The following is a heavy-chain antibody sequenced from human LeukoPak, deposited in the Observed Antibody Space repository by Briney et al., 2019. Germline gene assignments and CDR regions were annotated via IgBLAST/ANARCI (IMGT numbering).Heavy chain of an antibody. J-gene: IGHJ4*02. CDR2: ISGSGGST. V-gene: IGHV3-23*01. Sequence: GGSLRLSCAASGFTFSSYAMSWVRQAPGKGLEWVSAISGSGGSTYYADSVKGRFTISRDNSKNTLYLQMNSLRAEDTAVYYCAKDNYYDSRGYYSSFDYWGQGTLVTVSS. D-gene: IGHD3-22*01. CDR1: GFTFSSYA. CDR3: AKDNYYDSRGYYSSFDY.